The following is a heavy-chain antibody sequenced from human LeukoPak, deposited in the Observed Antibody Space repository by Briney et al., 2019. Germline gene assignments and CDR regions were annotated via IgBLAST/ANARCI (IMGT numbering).Heavy chain of an antibody. CDR1: GFSISDYI. J-gene: IGHJ3*02. V-gene: IGHV3-21*06. CDR2: ITGSSSYK. CDR3: ARVRPKGGVFSDAFDM. D-gene: IGHD1-26*01. Sequence: GGSLRLSCVASGFSISDYILNWVRQAPGKGLEWVSFITGSSSYKHYADSVKGRFTVSRDNAHNSLYLQMNSLRAEDTAVYYCARVRPKGGVFSDAFDMWGQGTMVTVSS.